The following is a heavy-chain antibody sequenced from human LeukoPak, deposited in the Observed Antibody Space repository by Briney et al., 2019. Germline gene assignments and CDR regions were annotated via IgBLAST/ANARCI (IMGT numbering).Heavy chain of an antibody. D-gene: IGHD2-21*01. CDR2: IYFNGDT. Sequence: KSSETLSLTCAVSGGSISNNFYYWGWVRQPPGKGLEWIGMIYFNGDTYYNPSLKSRVTISVDTSKNQFSLKLSSVTAADTAVYYCATSNDAKIAPFDHWGQGAPVTVSS. CDR3: ATSNDAKIAPFDH. V-gene: IGHV4-39*07. J-gene: IGHJ4*02. CDR1: GGSISNNFYY.